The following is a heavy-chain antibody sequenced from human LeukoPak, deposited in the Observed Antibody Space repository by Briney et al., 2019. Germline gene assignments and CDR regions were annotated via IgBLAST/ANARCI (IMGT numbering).Heavy chain of an antibody. J-gene: IGHJ6*03. CDR2: INHSGST. V-gene: IGHV4-34*01. Sequence: PSETLSLTCAVYGGSFSGYYWSWIRQPPGKGLEWIGEINHSGSTNYNPSLKSRVTISVDTSKNQFSLKLSSVTAADTAVYYCARDLSMVVTGYMDVWGKGTTVTVSS. D-gene: IGHD4-23*01. CDR1: GGSFSGYY. CDR3: ARDLSMVVTGYMDV.